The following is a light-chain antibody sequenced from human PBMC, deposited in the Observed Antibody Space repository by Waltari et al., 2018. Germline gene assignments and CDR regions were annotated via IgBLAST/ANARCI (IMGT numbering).Light chain of an antibody. J-gene: IGLJ2*01. CDR1: DPGGRS. CDR3: HLWDGLLDHVV. CDR2: ADS. Sequence: SYILTQPPSVSVAPGPAARTTRGGADPGGRSVHWYPQTPGPAPILIVFADSDRPSGTPERFSGSRSGNTATLTISRVEAGDEADYFCHLWDGLLDHVVFGGGTKLTVL. V-gene: IGLV3-21*02.